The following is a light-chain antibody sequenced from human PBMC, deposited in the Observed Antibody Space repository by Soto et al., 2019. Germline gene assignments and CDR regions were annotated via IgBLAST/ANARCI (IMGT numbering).Light chain of an antibody. Sequence: EIVLTQSPGTLSLSLGERATISCRASQSVSSSYLAWYQQKPGQAPRLLIYGASSRATGIPDRFSGSGSGTDFTLTISRLEPEDFAAYYCQQYGSSPRTFGGGTKVEIK. CDR3: QQYGSSPRT. V-gene: IGKV3-20*01. CDR1: QSVSSSY. CDR2: GAS. J-gene: IGKJ4*01.